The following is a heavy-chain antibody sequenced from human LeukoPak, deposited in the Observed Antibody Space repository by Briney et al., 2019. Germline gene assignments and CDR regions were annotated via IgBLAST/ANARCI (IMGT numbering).Heavy chain of an antibody. CDR1: GFTFSSYA. Sequence: GGSLRLSCAASGFTFSSYAMHWVRQAPGKGLGWVAVISYDGSNKYYADSVKGRFTISRDNSKNTLYLQMNSLRAEDTAVYYCASDSSSWYALDYWGQGTLVTVSS. CDR3: ASDSSSWYALDY. V-gene: IGHV3-30-3*01. CDR2: ISYDGSNK. D-gene: IGHD6-13*01. J-gene: IGHJ4*02.